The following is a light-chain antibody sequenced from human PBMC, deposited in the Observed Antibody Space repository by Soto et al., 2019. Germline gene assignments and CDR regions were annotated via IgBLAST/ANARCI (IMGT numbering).Light chain of an antibody. CDR3: QQYNNWPFT. Sequence: EIVMTQSPATLSVSPGERATLSCRASQSISSNLAWYQQKPGQAPRRLIYGASTRATGIPATFSGSGSGTELTLTISSLQSEDFAVYYCQQYNNWPFTFGPGTKVDIK. CDR1: QSISSN. CDR2: GAS. V-gene: IGKV3-15*01. J-gene: IGKJ3*01.